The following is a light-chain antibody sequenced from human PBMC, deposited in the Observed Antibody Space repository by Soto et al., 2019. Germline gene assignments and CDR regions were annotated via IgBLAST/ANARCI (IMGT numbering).Light chain of an antibody. Sequence: DIPLTQFPSFLSASLGDRVTITCRASQGIRSYLAWYQQNPGKAPKLLIFAASTLESGVPSRFRGSGSGTEFPLPISSLQPEDFATYYFQKLESYPETFGQGNKVELK. CDR3: QKLESYPET. CDR1: QGIRSY. CDR2: AAS. V-gene: IGKV1-9*01. J-gene: IGKJ1*01.